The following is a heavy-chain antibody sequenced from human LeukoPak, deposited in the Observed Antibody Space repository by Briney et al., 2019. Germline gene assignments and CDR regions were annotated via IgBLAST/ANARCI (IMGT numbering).Heavy chain of an antibody. CDR1: GFTFSSYA. V-gene: IGHV3-30-3*02. D-gene: IGHD4-11*01. Sequence: GGSLRLSCAASGFTFSSYALHWVRQSPGKGLEWVAVISNGGSNKYYADSVKGRFTISRDNSKNTLYLQMNSLRPEDSAVYYCAKNPTTHNYVTGGGGGFDPWGQGTLVTVSS. CDR3: AKNPTTHNYVTGGGGGFDP. CDR2: ISNGGSNK. J-gene: IGHJ5*02.